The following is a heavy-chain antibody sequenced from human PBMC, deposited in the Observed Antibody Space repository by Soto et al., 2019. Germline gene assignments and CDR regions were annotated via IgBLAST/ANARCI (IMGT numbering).Heavy chain of an antibody. CDR3: ARERIAVAGTFWFDP. V-gene: IGHV3-21*01. Sequence: ESGGGLVKPGGSLRLSCAASGFTFSSYSMNWVRQAPGKGLEWVSSISSSSSYIYYADSVKGRFTISRDNAKNSLYLQMNSLRAEDTAVYYCARERIAVAGTFWFDPWGQGTLVTVSS. J-gene: IGHJ5*02. CDR2: ISSSSSYI. CDR1: GFTFSSYS. D-gene: IGHD6-19*01.